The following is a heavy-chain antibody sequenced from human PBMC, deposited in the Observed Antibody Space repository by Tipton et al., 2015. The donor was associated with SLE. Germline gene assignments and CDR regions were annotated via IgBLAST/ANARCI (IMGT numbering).Heavy chain of an antibody. CDR1: GFTFSDYA. Sequence: SLRLSCAASGFTFSDYAMSWVRQAPGKGLEWVSLISGRGGGIRGRTYYADSVKGRFTISRDDSKNTLFLQMNSLRADDTAFYYCAKIWPWFGDSTTYFFDQWGQGTLVTVSS. V-gene: IGHV3-23*01. J-gene: IGHJ4*02. CDR2: ISGRGGGIRGRT. D-gene: IGHD3-10*01. CDR3: AKIWPWFGDSTTYFFDQ.